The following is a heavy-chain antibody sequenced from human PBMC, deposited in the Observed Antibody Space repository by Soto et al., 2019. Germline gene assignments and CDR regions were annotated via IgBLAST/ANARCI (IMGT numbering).Heavy chain of an antibody. J-gene: IGHJ5*02. CDR2: IFHSGIT. V-gene: IGHV4-38-2*02. CDR1: GDSIRNGYY. CDR3: ERDVDWFAP. Sequence: PSETLSLTCAVSGDSIRNGYYWGWIRQPPGKGLEWIGSIFHSGITHYNPSLKSRVTISVHPSKNQFSLRLTSVTAADTAVYYCERDVDWFAPWGQGILVTVSS.